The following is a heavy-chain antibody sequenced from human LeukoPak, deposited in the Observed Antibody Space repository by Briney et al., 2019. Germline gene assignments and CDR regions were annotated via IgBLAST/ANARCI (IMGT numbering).Heavy chain of an antibody. D-gene: IGHD2-8*01. J-gene: IGHJ2*01. CDR1: GIIITSYW. V-gene: IGHV3-7*01. Sequence: GGSLRLSCAASGIIITSYWMSWVRQTPGKGLEWVANTKQDGSEKNYVDSVKGRFTIFRDNARNSLYLQMNSLRAEDTAVYYCAREMYDQIWYFDLWGRGTLVIVSS. CDR3: AREMYDQIWYFDL. CDR2: TKQDGSEK.